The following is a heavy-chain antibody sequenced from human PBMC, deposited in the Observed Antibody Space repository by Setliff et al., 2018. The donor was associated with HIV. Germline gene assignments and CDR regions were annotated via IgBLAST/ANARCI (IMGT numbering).Heavy chain of an antibody. V-gene: IGHV3-30*01. Sequence: GGSLRLSCAASGFTFSTYTMHWVRQAPGQGLEWVAIISYDGSNKNYADSVKGRFTITRDNSKKTLYLYMNNLRSEDTAVYYCAKDAGYCSGESCYFYMDVWGKGTTVTVSS. CDR2: ISYDGSNK. CDR3: AKDAGYCSGESCYFYMDV. J-gene: IGHJ6*03. CDR1: GFTFSTYT. D-gene: IGHD2-8*02.